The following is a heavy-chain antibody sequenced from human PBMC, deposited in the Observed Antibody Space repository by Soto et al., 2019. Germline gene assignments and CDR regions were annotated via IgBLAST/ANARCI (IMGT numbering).Heavy chain of an antibody. J-gene: IGHJ6*02. CDR1: GFTFSNAW. V-gene: IGHV3-15*07. Sequence: GGSLRLSCAASGFTFSNAWMNWVRQAPGKGLEWVGRIKSKTDGGTTDYAAPVKGRFTISRDDSKNTLYLQMNSLKTEDTAVYYCTTDLDFWSGYYTPGYYYGMDVWGQGTTVTVSS. CDR3: TTDLDFWSGYYTPGYYYGMDV. CDR2: IKSKTDGGTT. D-gene: IGHD3-3*01.